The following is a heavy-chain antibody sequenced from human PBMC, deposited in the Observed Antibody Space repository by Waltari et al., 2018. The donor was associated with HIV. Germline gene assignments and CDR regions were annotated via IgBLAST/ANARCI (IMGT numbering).Heavy chain of an antibody. CDR2: IYTSGRT. J-gene: IGHJ3*02. CDR1: GCSISSGSYY. D-gene: IGHD3-22*01. Sequence: QVQLQESGPGLVKPSPTLSLTCTVSGCSISSGSYYWSWIRHPARKGLEWLGRIYTSGRTNYNPALKSRVTISVDTSNNQFSQKLSSVTAADTSVYYCARDRNYYYDSSGYFFNAFDIWGQGTMVTVSS. CDR3: ARDRNYYYDSSGYFFNAFDI. V-gene: IGHV4-61*02.